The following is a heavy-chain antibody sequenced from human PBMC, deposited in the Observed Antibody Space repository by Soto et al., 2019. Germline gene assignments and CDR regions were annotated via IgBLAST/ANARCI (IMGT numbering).Heavy chain of an antibody. D-gene: IGHD3-9*01. V-gene: IGHV3-21*01. CDR1: GSTFNTYT. CDR3: VRDRRGAGDW. CDR2: ITSSGTSI. Sequence: HLVESGGGLVKPGGSLRLACAASGSTFNTYTMNWVRQAPGKGLEWVSSITSSGTSIFYADSVRGRFTISRDNAKKSLYLQMDSLRVDDTAVYYCVRDRRGAGDWWGQGTLVTVSS. J-gene: IGHJ4*02.